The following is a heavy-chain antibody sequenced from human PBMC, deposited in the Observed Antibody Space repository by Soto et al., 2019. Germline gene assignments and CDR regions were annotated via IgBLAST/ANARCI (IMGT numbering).Heavy chain of an antibody. D-gene: IGHD5-18*01. J-gene: IGHJ4*01. V-gene: IGHV3-11*01. Sequence: LRLSCAASGFSFSDYYMTWIRQAPGQGLEWVSYISSRSGTIFYADSVKGRFTLSRDNSKNSMYLQMNSLRAEDTAVYYCAREVDRALVGSPHYFDYWGQGTLVTVSS. CDR2: ISSRSGTI. CDR3: AREVDRALVGSPHYFDY. CDR1: GFSFSDYY.